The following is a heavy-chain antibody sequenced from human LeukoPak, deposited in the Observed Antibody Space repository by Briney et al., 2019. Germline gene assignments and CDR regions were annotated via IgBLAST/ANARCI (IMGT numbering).Heavy chain of an antibody. Sequence: GASVKVSCKASGGTFSSYAISWVRQAPGQGLEWMGRIIPILGIANYAQKFQGRVTIAADKSTSTAYMELSSLRSEDTAVYYCARGPEYYDYVWGSYRYSPFDWGQGTLVTVSS. D-gene: IGHD3-16*02. CDR3: ARGPEYYDYVWGSYRYSPFD. CDR2: IIPILGIA. CDR1: GGTFSSYA. J-gene: IGHJ4*02. V-gene: IGHV1-69*04.